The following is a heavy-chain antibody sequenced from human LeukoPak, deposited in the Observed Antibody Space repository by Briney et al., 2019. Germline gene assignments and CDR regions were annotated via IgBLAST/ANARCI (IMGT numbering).Heavy chain of an antibody. CDR2: INHSGST. V-gene: IGHV4-34*01. J-gene: IGHJ4*02. CDR1: GGSFSGYY. CDR3: AGLGMGPYYDILTGYPPLDY. Sequence: PSETLSLTCAVYGGSFSGYYWSWIRQPPGKGLEWIGEINHSGSTNYNPSLKSRVTISVDTSKNQFSLKLSSVTAADTAVYYCAGLGMGPYYDILTGYPPLDYWGQGTLVTVSS. D-gene: IGHD3-9*01.